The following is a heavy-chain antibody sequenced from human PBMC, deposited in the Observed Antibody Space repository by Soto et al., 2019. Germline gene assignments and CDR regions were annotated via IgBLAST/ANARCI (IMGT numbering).Heavy chain of an antibody. CDR2: MNPNTGNT. CDR3: ARGIKYGAYSRWFDP. V-gene: IGHV1-8*01. Sequence: ASVKVSCKASGYTFTSYDINWVRQATGQGLEYLGWMNPNTGNTAYVQKFQGRVTMTWDTSITTAYMELSSLRSEDTAVYFCARGIKYGAYSRWFDPWGQGTLVTVSS. CDR1: GYTFTSYD. D-gene: IGHD4-17*01. J-gene: IGHJ5*02.